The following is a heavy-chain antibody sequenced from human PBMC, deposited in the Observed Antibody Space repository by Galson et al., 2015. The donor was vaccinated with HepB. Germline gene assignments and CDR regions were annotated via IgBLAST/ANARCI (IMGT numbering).Heavy chain of an antibody. CDR3: AKGPGGNYDHYPPNWFDP. J-gene: IGHJ5*02. Sequence: SLRLFCADSGFTFSSYAMSWVRQTPGKGLQWVSSISGSGAGSYFADSVKGRFIISRENSKNTLYLQMNSLRVEDTALYHCAKGPGGNYDHYPPNWFDPWGQGTLVIVSS. CDR2: ISGSGAGS. CDR1: GFTFSSYA. V-gene: IGHV3-23*01. D-gene: IGHD4-11*01.